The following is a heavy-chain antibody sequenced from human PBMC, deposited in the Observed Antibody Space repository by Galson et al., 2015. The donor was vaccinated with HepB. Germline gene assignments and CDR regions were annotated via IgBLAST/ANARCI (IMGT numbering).Heavy chain of an antibody. CDR2: IKSKTDGGTT. J-gene: IGHJ6*02. V-gene: IGHV3-15*01. D-gene: IGHD3-3*01. CDR1: GFTFSNAW. CDR3: TTGLLEWLLSYYYYGMDV. Sequence: SLRLSCAASGFTFSNAWMSWVRQAPGKGLEWVGRIKSKTDGGTTDYAAPVKGRFTISRDDSKNTLYLQMNSLKTEDTAVYYCTTGLLEWLLSYYYYGMDVWGQGTTVTVSS.